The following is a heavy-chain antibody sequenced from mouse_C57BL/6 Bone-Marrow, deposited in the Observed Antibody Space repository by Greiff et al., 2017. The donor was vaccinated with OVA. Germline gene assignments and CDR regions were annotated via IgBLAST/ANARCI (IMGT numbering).Heavy chain of an antibody. CDR2: ISYDGSN. CDR1: GYSITSGYY. D-gene: IGHD2-5*01. J-gene: IGHJ2*01. CDR3: ARAGSNYYFDY. Sequence: VQLQQSGPGLVKPSQSLSLTCSVTGYSITSGYYWNWIRQFPGNKLEWMGYISYDGSNNYNPSLKNRISITRDTSKNQFFLKLNSVTTEDTATYYCARAGSNYYFDYWGQGTTLTVSS. V-gene: IGHV3-6*01.